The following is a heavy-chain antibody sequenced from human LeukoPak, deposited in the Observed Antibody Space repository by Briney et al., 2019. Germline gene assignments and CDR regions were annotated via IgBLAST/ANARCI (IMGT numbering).Heavy chain of an antibody. D-gene: IGHD6-19*01. V-gene: IGHV3-23*01. CDR1: GFTFSSYA. J-gene: IGHJ3*02. CDR2: ISGTGGCT. CDR3: ATRSGWDDAFDI. Sequence: PGGSLRLSCAASGFTFSSYAMSWVRQAPGKGLVWVSGISGTGGCTYYADSVKGRLTISRDISKNTLYLQMNSLRAEDTAVYYCATRSGWDDAFDIWGQGTMVTVSS.